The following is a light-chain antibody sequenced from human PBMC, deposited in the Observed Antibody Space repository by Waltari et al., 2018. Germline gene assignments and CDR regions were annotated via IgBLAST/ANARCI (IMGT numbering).Light chain of an antibody. CDR1: KRLLHPTGRTF. CDR3: MQSQEAPIT. J-gene: IGKJ5*01. CDR2: EVS. V-gene: IGKV2D-29*01. Sequence: DIVMTQTPLSLSVTPGQPASIACKLSKRLLHPTGRTFLYWFLQRPGQPPQPLIYEVSNRFSGVPDRFSGSESGTDFTLKISRVEAEDFGVYYCMQSQEAPITFGQGTRLEIK.